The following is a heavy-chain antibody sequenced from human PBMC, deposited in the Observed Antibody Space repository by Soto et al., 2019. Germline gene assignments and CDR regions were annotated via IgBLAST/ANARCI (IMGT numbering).Heavy chain of an antibody. J-gene: IGHJ4*02. Sequence: QVQLVQSGAEVQKPGASVRVSCKPSGYTFSDYGISWVRQAPGQGLEWMGWVNIYRGTTNHAQKFQGRVTMTTDTSTTTAYLDLTSLTSDDTAVYYGARERGGYRYGDSWGQGTLVTVSS. V-gene: IGHV1-18*01. CDR1: GYTFSDYG. CDR2: VNIYRGTT. CDR3: ARERGGYRYGDS. D-gene: IGHD5-18*01.